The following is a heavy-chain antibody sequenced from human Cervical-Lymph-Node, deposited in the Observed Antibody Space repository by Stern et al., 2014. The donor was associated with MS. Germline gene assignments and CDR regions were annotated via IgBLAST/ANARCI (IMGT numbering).Heavy chain of an antibody. Sequence: VQLVQSGSEVIQPGASVKVSCKGSGYTFTRYGISWVRQAPGHGLEWMGRIRVQNGNINYAQKFQGRIIRTTETATSTAYMELRSLRSDDTAVYYCARDLQVESTGYYYYYGMDVWGQGTTVTVSS. CDR1: GYTFTRYG. CDR3: ARDLQVESTGYYYYYGMDV. V-gene: IGHV1-18*04. CDR2: IRVQNGNI. J-gene: IGHJ6*02. D-gene: IGHD3-3*01.